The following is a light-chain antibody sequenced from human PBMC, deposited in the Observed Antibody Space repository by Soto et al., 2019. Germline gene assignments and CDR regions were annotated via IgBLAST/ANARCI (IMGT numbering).Light chain of an antibody. CDR3: SSYTNSSTHVV. CDR1: SSDVGSYNY. Sequence: QSALTQPASVSGSPGQSITISCTGTSSDVGSYNYVSWYQQYPGKAPKLMIYDVSNRPSGVSYRFSASKSGNTASLTSSGLQAEDEADYYCSSYTNSSTHVVFGGGTQLTVL. J-gene: IGLJ2*01. V-gene: IGLV2-14*01. CDR2: DVS.